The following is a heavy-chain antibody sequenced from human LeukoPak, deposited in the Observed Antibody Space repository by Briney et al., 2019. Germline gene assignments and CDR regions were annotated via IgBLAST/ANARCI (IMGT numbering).Heavy chain of an antibody. J-gene: IGHJ4*02. CDR2: TYYRSEWYY. Sequence: SQTLSLTCAISGDSVSSKSAGWNWIRQSPSRGLEWLGRTYYRSEWYYDYAVSVKSRMTINPDTSRNQFSLQLNSVIPEDTAVYYCARDFDYWGQGTLVTVSS. CDR1: GDSVSSKSAG. CDR3: ARDFDY. V-gene: IGHV6-1*01.